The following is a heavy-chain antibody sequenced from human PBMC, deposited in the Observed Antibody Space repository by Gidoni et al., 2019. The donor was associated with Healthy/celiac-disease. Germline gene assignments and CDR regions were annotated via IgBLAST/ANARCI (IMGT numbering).Heavy chain of an antibody. CDR2: IIPIFGTA. V-gene: IGHV1-69*06. D-gene: IGHD5-12*01. J-gene: IGHJ6*02. Sequence: QVQLVQSGAEVKKPGSSVKVSCKASGGTFSSYAISWVRQAPGQGLEWMGGIIPIFGTANYAQKFQGRVTITADKSTSTAYMELSSLRSEDTAVYYCARDYDGETGRYYYYGMDVWGQGTTVTVSS. CDR3: ARDYDGETGRYYYYGMDV. CDR1: GGTFSSYA.